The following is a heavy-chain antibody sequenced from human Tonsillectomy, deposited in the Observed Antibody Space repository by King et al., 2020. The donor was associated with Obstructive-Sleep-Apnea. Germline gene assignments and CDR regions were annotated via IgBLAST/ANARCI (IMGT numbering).Heavy chain of an antibody. J-gene: IGHJ5*02. CDR2: IYYSGST. CDR1: GGSISSSSYY. CDR3: ARVPYITGWSGWFDP. V-gene: IGHV4-39*07. Sequence: LQLQESGPGLVKPSETLSLTCTVSGGSISSSSYYWGWIRQPPGKGLEWIGSIYYSGSTNYNPSLKSRVTIPIDTSKNQFSLKLGSVTAADTAVYYCARVPYITGWSGWFDPWGQGTLVTVSS. D-gene: IGHD6-19*01.